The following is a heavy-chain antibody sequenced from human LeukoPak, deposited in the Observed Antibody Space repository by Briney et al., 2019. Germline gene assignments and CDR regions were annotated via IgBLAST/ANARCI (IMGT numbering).Heavy chain of an antibody. CDR1: GFTFTSYA. CDR3: ARAPTKRHFDS. D-gene: IGHD2-2*01. Sequence: GGSLRLSCAASGFTFTSYAMSWVRQAPGKGLDCVSAILSTGSTYYADSVKGRFTISRDNSKSTLYLQMNNLRAEDTAIYYCARAPTKRHFDSWGQGTLVTVSS. J-gene: IGHJ4*02. CDR2: ILSTGST. V-gene: IGHV3-23*01.